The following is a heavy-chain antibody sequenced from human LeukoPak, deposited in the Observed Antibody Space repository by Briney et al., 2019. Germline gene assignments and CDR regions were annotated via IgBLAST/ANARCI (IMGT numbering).Heavy chain of an antibody. D-gene: IGHD2-2*01. CDR3: AKVLPDIVVVPMLDY. J-gene: IGHJ4*02. CDR1: GFTFSSYA. CDR2: TSGSGGST. Sequence: GGSLRLSCAASGFTFSSYAMSWVRQAPGKGLEWVSATSGSGGSTYYADSVKGRFTISRDNSKNTLYLQMNSLRAEDTAVYYCAKVLPDIVVVPMLDYWGQGTLVTVSS. V-gene: IGHV3-23*01.